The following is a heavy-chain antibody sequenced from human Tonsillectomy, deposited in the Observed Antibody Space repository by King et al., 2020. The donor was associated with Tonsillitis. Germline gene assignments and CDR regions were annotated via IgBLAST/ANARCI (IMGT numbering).Heavy chain of an antibody. CDR1: GFTFSSYA. Sequence: VQLVESGGGVVQPGRSLRLSCAASGFTFSSYAMHWVRQAPGKGLEGVAVISYDGSNKYYADSVKGRFTISRDNSKNTLYLQMNSLRAEDTAVYYCARGGRDSGYDYTGDNYYYYYGMDVWGQGTTVTVSS. CDR3: ARGGRDSGYDYTGDNYYYYYGMDV. D-gene: IGHD5-12*01. J-gene: IGHJ6*02. CDR2: ISYDGSNK. V-gene: IGHV3-30-3*01.